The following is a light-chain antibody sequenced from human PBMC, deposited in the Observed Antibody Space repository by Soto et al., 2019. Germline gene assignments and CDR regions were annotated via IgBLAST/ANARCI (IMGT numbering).Light chain of an antibody. CDR3: QQYNNWPGK. CDR1: QSVSSN. J-gene: IGKJ1*01. CDR2: GAS. V-gene: IGKV3-15*01. Sequence: EIVMTQSPATLSVSPGERATLSCRASQSVSSNLAWYQQKPGQAPRLLIYGASTRATGIPARLSGSGSGTEFTLTISSLQSEDFAVYYCQQYNNWPGKFGQGTKVE.